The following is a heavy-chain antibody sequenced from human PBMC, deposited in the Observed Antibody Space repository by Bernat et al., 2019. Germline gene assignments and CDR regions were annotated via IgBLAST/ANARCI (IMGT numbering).Heavy chain of an antibody. D-gene: IGHD1-26*01. CDR3: ARDYSGVTY. Sequence: QLQLQESGPRLVKPSQTLSLTCTVSGGSISSAGYYWSWIRQHPGKGLEYIGYIFHSGSTYYNPSLKSRVTISMDTSKNQFSLRLSSVTVADTAVYYCARDYSGVTYWGQGALVAASS. V-gene: IGHV4-31*03. CDR2: IFHSGST. J-gene: IGHJ4*02. CDR1: GGSISSAGYY.